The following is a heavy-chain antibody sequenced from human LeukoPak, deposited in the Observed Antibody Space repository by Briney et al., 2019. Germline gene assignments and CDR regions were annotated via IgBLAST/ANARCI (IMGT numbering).Heavy chain of an antibody. J-gene: IGHJ3*02. CDR1: GGSFSTYY. Sequence: SETLSLTCAVYGGSFSTYYWNWIRQSPGKGLELIGEINHSGSTNSNPSLKSRVTILIDTSKNQFSLKLSSVTAADTAVYYCARFPCSGDSCYSGIRAFDIWGQGTMVIVSS. D-gene: IGHD2-15*01. V-gene: IGHV4-34*01. CDR3: ARFPCSGDSCYSGIRAFDI. CDR2: INHSGST.